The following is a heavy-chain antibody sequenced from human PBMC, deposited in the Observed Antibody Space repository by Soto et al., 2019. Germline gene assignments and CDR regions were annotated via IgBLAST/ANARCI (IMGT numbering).Heavy chain of an antibody. D-gene: IGHD2-15*01. V-gene: IGHV1-2*04. CDR2: INPNSSGT. Sequence: QVQLVQSGAEVKKPGASVKVSCKASGYTFTGYYIHWVRQAPGQGLEWMGWINPNSSGTNYAQKFQGWVTMTRDTSISTAYMELSRLKSDDTAVYYCARGPRDCSGGSCYGDHWFDPWGQGTLVTVSS. J-gene: IGHJ5*02. CDR1: GYTFTGYY. CDR3: ARGPRDCSGGSCYGDHWFDP.